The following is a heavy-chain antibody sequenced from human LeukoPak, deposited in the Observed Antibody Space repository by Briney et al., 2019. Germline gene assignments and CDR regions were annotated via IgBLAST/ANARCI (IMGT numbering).Heavy chain of an antibody. J-gene: IGHJ4*01. CDR2: LSGSGITT. CDR3: AKGIYSSGWSYFDY. CDR1: GFTFSNSA. V-gene: IGHV3-23*01. D-gene: IGHD6-19*01. Sequence: PGGSLRLSCAASGFTFSNSAMSWVRQAPGKGLEWVSTLSGSGITTYYADSMKGPFTISRDNSKNTLYLQMNSLRAEDTAVYYCAKGIYSSGWSYFDYWGHGTLVTVSS.